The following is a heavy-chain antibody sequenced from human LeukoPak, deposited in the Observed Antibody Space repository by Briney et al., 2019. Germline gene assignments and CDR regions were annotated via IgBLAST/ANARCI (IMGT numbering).Heavy chain of an antibody. Sequence: PGGSLRLSCAASGFTFSSYAMSWVRQAPGKGLEWVSAISGSGGSTYYADSVKGRFTISRDNSKNTLYLQMNSVRAEDTAVYYCAKRIAVAYYYYMDVWGKGTTVTVSS. J-gene: IGHJ6*03. CDR3: AKRIAVAYYYYMDV. CDR1: GFTFSSYA. V-gene: IGHV3-23*01. D-gene: IGHD6-19*01. CDR2: ISGSGGST.